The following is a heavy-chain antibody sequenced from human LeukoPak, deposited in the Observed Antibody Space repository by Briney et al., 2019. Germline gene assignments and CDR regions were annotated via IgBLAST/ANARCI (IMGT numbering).Heavy chain of an antibody. Sequence: PGGSLRLSCAASGFTFSSYWMSWVRQAPGKGLEWVANIKQDGSEKYYVGSVKGRFTISRDNAKNSLYQQMNSLRAEDTAVYSCARDKTRGLGYSYSKSGNYFDYWGQGTLVTVSS. D-gene: IGHD5-18*01. CDR2: IKQDGSEK. V-gene: IGHV3-7*01. J-gene: IGHJ4*02. CDR3: ARDKTRGLGYSYSKSGNYFDY. CDR1: GFTFSSYW.